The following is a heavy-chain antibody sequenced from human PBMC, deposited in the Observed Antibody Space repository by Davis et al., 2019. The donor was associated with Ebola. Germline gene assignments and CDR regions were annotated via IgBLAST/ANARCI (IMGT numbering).Heavy chain of an antibody. J-gene: IGHJ4*02. CDR1: GFTFSSYS. D-gene: IGHD3-10*01. V-gene: IGHV3-48*01. CDR3: ARDRFGSGNYYNGRLDY. CDR2: ISSSSSTI. Sequence: GGSLRLSCAASGFTFSSYSMNWVRQAPGKGLEWVSYISSSSSTIYYADSVNGRFTISRDNSKNTLYLQMNSLRAEDTAVFYCARDRFGSGNYYNGRLDYWGQGALVTVSS.